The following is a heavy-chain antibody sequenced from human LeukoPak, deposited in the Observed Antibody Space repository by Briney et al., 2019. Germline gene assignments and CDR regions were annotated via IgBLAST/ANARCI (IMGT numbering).Heavy chain of an antibody. J-gene: IGHJ4*02. CDR2: ISYDGSNK. D-gene: IGHD2-8*01. CDR3: ARSGMLFDY. V-gene: IGHV3-30*01. Sequence: PGGSLRLSCAASGFTFSSYAMHWVRQAPGKGLEWVAVISYDGSNKYYADSVKGRFTISRDNSKNTLYLQMNSLRAEDTAVYYCARSGMLFDYWGQGTLVTVSS. CDR1: GFTFSSYA.